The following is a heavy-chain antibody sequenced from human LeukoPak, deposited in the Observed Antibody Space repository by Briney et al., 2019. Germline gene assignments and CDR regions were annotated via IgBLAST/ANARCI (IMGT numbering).Heavy chain of an antibody. V-gene: IGHV3-33*01. Sequence: PRGCLRLSFAASGFTFSSDGMDSGRHAPGKGVGRGAGIWYDGGNKNYADSVKGRFTISRDNSKKTLYLQMNSLRAEDTAVYHCARDEAGGGGYYDSSGYLYYWGQGTLVTVSS. CDR2: IWYDGGNK. CDR1: GFTFSSDG. CDR3: ARDEAGGGGYYDSSGYLYY. J-gene: IGHJ4*02. D-gene: IGHD3-22*01.